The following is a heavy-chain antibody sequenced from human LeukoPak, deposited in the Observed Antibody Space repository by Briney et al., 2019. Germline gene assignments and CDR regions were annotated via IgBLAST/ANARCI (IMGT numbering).Heavy chain of an antibody. V-gene: IGHV6-1*01. CDR1: GDSVSNKSSA. CDR3: ARGEDFERYYLAY. Sequence: SQTLSLTCAISGDSVSNKSSAWNWIRQSPSRGLEWLGRTYYRSKWYYDYAVSVKSRITINPDTSKNQFSLKLTSVTAADTAVYFCARGEDFERYYLAYWGQGTLVTVSS. CDR2: TYYRSKWYY. J-gene: IGHJ4*02. D-gene: IGHD3-9*01.